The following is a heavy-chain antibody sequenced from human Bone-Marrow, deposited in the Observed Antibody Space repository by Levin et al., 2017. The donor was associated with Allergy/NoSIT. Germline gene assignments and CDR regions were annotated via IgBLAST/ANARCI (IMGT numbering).Heavy chain of an antibody. CDR2: IFHTGST. Sequence: PSETLSLTCSVAGGSISPYRWSWVRQSPGKGLEWIGYIFHTGSTNYSPSLRNRVTFSVDTSKNQFSLRLSSVTAADTAFYYCARVLPQRGMDVWGQGTTVTVSS. CDR1: GGSISPYR. CDR3: ARVLPQRGMDV. J-gene: IGHJ6*02. V-gene: IGHV4-59*01. D-gene: IGHD3-10*01.